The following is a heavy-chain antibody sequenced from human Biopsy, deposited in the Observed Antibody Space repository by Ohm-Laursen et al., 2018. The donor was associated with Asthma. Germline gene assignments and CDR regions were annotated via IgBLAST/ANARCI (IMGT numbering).Heavy chain of an antibody. J-gene: IGHJ4*02. Sequence: LRLSCTASGFTFSNAWMSWIRQPPGKGLEWIGYIYCSGSTNYNPSLKSRVTISVDTSKNQFSLKLSSVTAADTAVYYCARVTRITIFGVGGIQDYWGQGTLVTVSS. CDR1: GFTFSNAW. V-gene: IGHV4-59*01. CDR3: ARVTRITIFGVGGIQDY. D-gene: IGHD3-3*01. CDR2: IYCSGST.